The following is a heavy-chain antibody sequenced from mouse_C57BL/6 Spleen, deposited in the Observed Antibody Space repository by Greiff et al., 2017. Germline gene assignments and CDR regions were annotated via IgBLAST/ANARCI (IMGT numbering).Heavy chain of an antibody. CDR3: ASTITTAYYFDY. Sequence: DVMLVESGGDLVKPGGSLKLSCAASGFTFSSSGMSWVRQTPDKRLEWVATISSGGSYTYYPDSVKGRFTISRDNAKNTLYLQMSSLKSEYPAMYYCASTITTAYYFDYWGQGTTLTVSS. J-gene: IGHJ2*01. D-gene: IGHD1-2*01. CDR2: ISSGGSYT. CDR1: GFTFSSSG. V-gene: IGHV5-6*02.